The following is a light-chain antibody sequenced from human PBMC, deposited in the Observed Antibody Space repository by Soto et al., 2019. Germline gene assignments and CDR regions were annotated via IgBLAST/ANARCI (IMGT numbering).Light chain of an antibody. J-gene: IGLJ1*01. Sequence: SYELTQPPSVSVSPGQTARITCSGDALPKKFAYWYKQKSGQAPVLVIYEDNKRPSGIPERFSGASSGTMATLSISGAQVEDAADYYCYATDTSGDHYVVGRGPKLTV. CDR2: EDN. CDR1: ALPKKF. CDR3: YATDTSGDHYV. V-gene: IGLV3-10*01.